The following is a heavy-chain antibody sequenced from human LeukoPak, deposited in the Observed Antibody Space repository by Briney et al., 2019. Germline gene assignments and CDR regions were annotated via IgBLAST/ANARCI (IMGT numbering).Heavy chain of an antibody. CDR1: GFTFSDHY. V-gene: IGHV3-72*01. Sequence: GGSLRLSCAVSGFTFSDHYLDWVRQAPGKGLEWVGRSRNKAKSYTTEYAASVKGRFTISRDDSKNSLYLQMNSLKTEDTAVYYCVRVGSVAGSDYLDYWGQGTLVTVSS. D-gene: IGHD6-19*01. CDR3: VRVGSVAGSDYLDY. J-gene: IGHJ4*02. CDR2: SRNKAKSYTT.